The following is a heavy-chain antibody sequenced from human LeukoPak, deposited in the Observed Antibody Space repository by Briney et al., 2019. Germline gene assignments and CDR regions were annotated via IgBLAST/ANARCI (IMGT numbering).Heavy chain of an antibody. CDR3: ARDEWELPSDY. V-gene: IGHV1-46*01. CDR2: INPSGGST. J-gene: IGHJ4*02. D-gene: IGHD1-26*01. Sequence: ASVKVSCKASGYTFTSYYMHWVRQAPGQGLEWMGIINPSGGSTSYAQKFQGRVTMTRDTSTSTVYMELSSLRSEDTAGYYCARDEWELPSDYWGQGTLVTVSS. CDR1: GYTFTSYY.